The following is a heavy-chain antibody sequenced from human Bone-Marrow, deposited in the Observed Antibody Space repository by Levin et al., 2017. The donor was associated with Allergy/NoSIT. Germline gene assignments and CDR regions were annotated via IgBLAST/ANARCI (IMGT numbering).Heavy chain of an antibody. Sequence: SETLSLTCTVSGGSISLGSCYWSWIRQSAGKGLEWIARIYTRGSTNYNPSLESRVIISLDSSKNQFSLRLSSVTAADTAMYYCANYCEESDDYRDYYTFDIWGQGTMVTVYS. CDR1: GGSISLGSCY. CDR2: IYTRGST. J-gene: IGHJ3*02. V-gene: IGHV4-61*02. D-gene: IGHD4-17*01. CDR3: ANYCEESDDYRDYYTFDI.